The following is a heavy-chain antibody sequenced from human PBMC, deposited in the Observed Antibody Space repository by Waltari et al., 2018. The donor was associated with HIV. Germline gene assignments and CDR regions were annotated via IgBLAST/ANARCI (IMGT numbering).Heavy chain of an antibody. V-gene: IGHV1-2*02. D-gene: IGHD5-18*01. Sequence: QAQLVQSGAEVKKPGASIKVSCKTSGFSFTGFYLHWVRQAPGQGLEWMGCMKPSTGGTKYARTFQGRVTMTRDTSINTAYVELSRLTADDTSVYFCARGYPHFDYWGQGTLVTVSS. J-gene: IGHJ4*02. CDR1: GFSFTGFY. CDR3: ARGYPHFDY. CDR2: MKPSTGGT.